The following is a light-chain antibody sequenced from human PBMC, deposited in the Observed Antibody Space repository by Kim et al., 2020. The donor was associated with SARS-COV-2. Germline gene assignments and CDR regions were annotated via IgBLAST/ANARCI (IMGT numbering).Light chain of an antibody. CDR3: QQYDNY. CDR2: KAS. Sequence: STLSASVGDRVIITCRASQSNSMWLAWYQQKPGEAPKFLISKASSLESEVPSRFSGSGSGTEFTLTISSVQPDDFATYYCQQYDNYFGQGTKLEI. V-gene: IGKV1-5*03. J-gene: IGKJ2*01. CDR1: QSNSMW.